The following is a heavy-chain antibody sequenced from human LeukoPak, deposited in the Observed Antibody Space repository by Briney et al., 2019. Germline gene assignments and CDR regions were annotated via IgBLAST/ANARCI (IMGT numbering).Heavy chain of an antibody. Sequence: SETLSLTCAVYGGSFGGYYWNWVRQPPGKGLEWIGQINESGNTNYSPSLKSRVSMSVDTSKKQFPLKLSSVTAADTAVYYCARASAYSISSGVNLWGQGSLVTVSS. CDR2: INESGNT. CDR1: GGSFGGYY. V-gene: IGHV4-34*01. J-gene: IGHJ5*02. D-gene: IGHD6-6*01. CDR3: ARASAYSISSGVNL.